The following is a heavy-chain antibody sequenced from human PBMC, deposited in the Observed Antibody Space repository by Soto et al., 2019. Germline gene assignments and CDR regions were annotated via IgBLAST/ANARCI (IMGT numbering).Heavy chain of an antibody. D-gene: IGHD3-10*01. CDR2: IYYSGNT. CDR1: RGSISSGTYY. V-gene: IGHV4-39*01. J-gene: IGHJ4*02. Sequence: QLQLQESGPGLAKPSETLSLTCTVSRGSISSGTYYWGWIRQPPGKGLEWIGSIYYSGNTYYNPSLKSRVTISVDTSKNQFSLKLSSVTAADTAVYYCARHPPGLLLKGYVDYWGQGTLVTVSS. CDR3: ARHPPGLLLKGYVDY.